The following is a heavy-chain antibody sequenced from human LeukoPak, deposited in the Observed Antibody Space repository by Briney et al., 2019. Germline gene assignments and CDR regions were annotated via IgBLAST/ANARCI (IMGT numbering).Heavy chain of an antibody. CDR3: AKAPVTSCRGAYCYPFDS. Sequence: GGSLRLSCAASGFTLSTYAMSWVRQTPGKGLEWVAATSSSDAGTYRADSVRGRFTISRDNSKNTLYLQMNSLRAEDAAVYFCAKAPVTSCRGAYCYPFDSWGQGTLVTVSS. D-gene: IGHD2-21*01. CDR1: GFTLSTYA. CDR2: TSSSDAGT. J-gene: IGHJ4*02. V-gene: IGHV3-23*01.